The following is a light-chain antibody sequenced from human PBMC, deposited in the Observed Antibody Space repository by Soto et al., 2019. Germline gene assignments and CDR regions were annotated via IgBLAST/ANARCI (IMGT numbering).Light chain of an antibody. CDR3: QQRSNWTPWT. J-gene: IGKJ1*01. CDR2: DAS. Sequence: EIVLTQSPATLSLSPGERATLSCRASQSVSSYLAWYQQKPGQAPRLLIYDASNRATGIPARFSGSGSGTDFTLPISSLEPEDFAVYYCQQRSNWTPWTFGQGTKVDIK. CDR1: QSVSSY. V-gene: IGKV3-11*01.